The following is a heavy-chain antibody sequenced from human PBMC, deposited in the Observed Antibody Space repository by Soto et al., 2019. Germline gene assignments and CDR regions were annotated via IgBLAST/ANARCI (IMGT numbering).Heavy chain of an antibody. Sequence: GPSVKVSCKASGYTFTTHVMHWVRQAPGQRLEWMGWVNGGDGNTKYSQKFQDRVTITRDTSATTAYMELSRLRSEDKAVYYCARDSGIRGPSGDLDYWGQGTLVTVSS. CDR3: ARDSGIRGPSGDLDY. D-gene: IGHD1-20*01. CDR1: GYTFTTHV. J-gene: IGHJ4*02. V-gene: IGHV1-3*01. CDR2: VNGGDGNT.